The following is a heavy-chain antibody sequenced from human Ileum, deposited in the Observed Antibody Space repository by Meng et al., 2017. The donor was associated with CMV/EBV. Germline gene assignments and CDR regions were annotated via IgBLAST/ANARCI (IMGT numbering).Heavy chain of an antibody. CDR2: SIPIFGTT. J-gene: IGHJ4*02. D-gene: IGHD3-3*01. Sequence: GTFSDYDIHWVRQAPGQGLEWMGGSIPIFGTTYFAQNFQGRVTITTDESTGTAFLEVSSLRSEDTAVYYCARDRARAIFGVVHLDYWGQGTLVTVSS. CDR1: GTFSDYD. CDR3: ARDRARAIFGVVHLDY. V-gene: IGHV1-69*05.